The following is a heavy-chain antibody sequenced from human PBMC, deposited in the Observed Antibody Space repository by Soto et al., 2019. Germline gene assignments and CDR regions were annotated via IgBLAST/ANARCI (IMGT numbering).Heavy chain of an antibody. D-gene: IGHD6-19*01. Sequence: QVQLVESGGGVVQPGRSLRLSCAASGFTFSSYAMHWVRQAPGKGLEWVAVISYDGSNKYYADSVKGRFTISRDNSNNTLYLHINSLSAQATAVYYCPTASTGWYYDYWRHRTLVTVSS. CDR2: ISYDGSNK. CDR3: PTASTGWYYDY. V-gene: IGHV3-30-3*01. J-gene: IGHJ4*01. CDR1: GFTFSSYA.